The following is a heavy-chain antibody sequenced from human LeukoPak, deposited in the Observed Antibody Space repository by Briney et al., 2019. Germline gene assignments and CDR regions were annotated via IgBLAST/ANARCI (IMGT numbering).Heavy chain of an antibody. J-gene: IGHJ4*02. CDR2: IIPILGIA. CDR3: ARVGGYYYFDY. Sequence: SVKVSCKASGGTFSSYAISWVRQAPGQGLEWMGRIIPILGIANYAQKFQGRVTITADKSTSTAYMELSSLRSEDTAVCYCARVGGYYYFDYWGQGTLVTVSS. D-gene: IGHD3-22*01. V-gene: IGHV1-69*04. CDR1: GGTFSSYA.